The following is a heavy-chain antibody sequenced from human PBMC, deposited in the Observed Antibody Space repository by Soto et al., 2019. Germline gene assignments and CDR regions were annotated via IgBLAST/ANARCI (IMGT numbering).Heavy chain of an antibody. CDR3: ARGNFDWLSHPPYNWFDP. J-gene: IGHJ5*02. CDR1: GGSISSGGYY. V-gene: IGHV4-31*03. D-gene: IGHD3-9*01. Sequence: SETLSLTCTVSGGSISSGGYYWSWIRQHPGKGLEWIGYIYYSGSTYYNPSLKSRVTISVDTSKNQFSLKLSSVTAADTAVYYCARGNFDWLSHPPYNWFDPWGQGTLVTVSS. CDR2: IYYSGST.